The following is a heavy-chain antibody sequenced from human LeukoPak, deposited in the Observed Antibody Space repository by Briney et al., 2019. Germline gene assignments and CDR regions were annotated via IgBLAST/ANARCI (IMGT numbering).Heavy chain of an antibody. CDR3: ARIHDGTPTPSFDS. D-gene: IGHD1-26*01. V-gene: IGHV3-21*01. CDR2: ISSSPIDI. Sequence: PGGSLRLSCAASGFTVSTNYMNWVRQAPGKGPDWVSSISSSPIDIYDADSVKGRFTISRDNSKNSLYLQMNSLRVEDTAVYYCARIHDGTPTPSFDSWGQGTLVTVSS. J-gene: IGHJ4*02. CDR1: GFTVSTNY.